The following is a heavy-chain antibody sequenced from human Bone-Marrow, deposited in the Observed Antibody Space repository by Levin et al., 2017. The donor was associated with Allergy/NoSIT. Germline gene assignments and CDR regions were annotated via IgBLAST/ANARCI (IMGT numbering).Heavy chain of an antibody. CDR3: AKRNSSSGWYIDYFDH. CDR1: GFIISSYG. V-gene: IGHV3-23*01. D-gene: IGHD6-19*01. J-gene: IGHJ4*02. Sequence: GESLKISCAASGFIISSYGMSWVRQAPGKGLEWVSAISGSGGSSYYADSVKGRFTISRDNSKNTVYLQMSSLRAEDTAVYYCAKRNSSSGWYIDYFDHWGQGILVTVSS. CDR2: ISGSGGSS.